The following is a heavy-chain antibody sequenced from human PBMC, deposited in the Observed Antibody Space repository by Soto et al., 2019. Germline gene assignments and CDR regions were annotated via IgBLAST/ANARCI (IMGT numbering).Heavy chain of an antibody. CDR3: ARLVQNDLIIESVVIWAARHVVFDY. CDR2: INHSGST. V-gene: IGHV4-34*01. Sequence: SETLSLTCAVYGGSFSGYYWSWIRQPPGKGLEWIGEINHSGSTNYNPSLKSRVTISVDTSKNQFSLKLSSVTAADTAVYYCARLVQNDLIIESVVIWAARHVVFDYWGQGTLVT. CDR1: GGSFSGYY. J-gene: IGHJ4*02. D-gene: IGHD3-3*01.